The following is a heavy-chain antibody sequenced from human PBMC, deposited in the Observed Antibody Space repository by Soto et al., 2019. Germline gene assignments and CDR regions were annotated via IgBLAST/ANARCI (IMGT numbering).Heavy chain of an antibody. CDR2: ISGSGGST. D-gene: IGHD7-27*01. J-gene: IGHJ2*01. CDR1: GFTFSSYA. V-gene: IGHV3-23*01. CDR3: AKDRILTPNWYFDL. Sequence: PGRSLRLSCAASGFTFSSYAMSWVRQAPGKGLEWVSAISGSGGSTYYADSVKGRFTISRDNSKNTLYLQMNSLRAEDTAVYYCAKDRILTPNWYFDLWGRGTLVTVSS.